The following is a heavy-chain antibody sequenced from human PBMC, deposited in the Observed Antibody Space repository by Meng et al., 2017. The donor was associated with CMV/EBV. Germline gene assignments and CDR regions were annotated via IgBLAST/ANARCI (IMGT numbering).Heavy chain of an antibody. CDR3: ARGVGGWFDP. J-gene: IGHJ5*02. CDR1: GGSFSGYY. Sequence: QEQLQPWGAGLLKPSRTLSLTCAVYGGSFSGYYWSWIRQPPGKGLEWIGEINHSGSTNYNPSLKSRVTISVDTSKNQFSLKLSSVTAADTAVYYCARGVGGWFDPWGQGTLVTVSS. CDR2: INHSGST. V-gene: IGHV4-34*01. D-gene: IGHD1-26*01.